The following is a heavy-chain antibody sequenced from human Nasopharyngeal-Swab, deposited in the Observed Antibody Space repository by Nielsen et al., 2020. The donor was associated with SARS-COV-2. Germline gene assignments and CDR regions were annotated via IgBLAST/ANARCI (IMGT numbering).Heavy chain of an antibody. J-gene: IGHJ3*02. Sequence: SETLSLTCTVSGGSISSGDYYWSWIRQPPGKGLEWIGYIYYSGSTYYNPSLKSRVTISVDTSKNQFSLKLSSVTAADTAVYYCARDRAASYRARIVGATTGAFDIWGQGTMVTVSS. D-gene: IGHD1-26*01. CDR3: ARDRAASYRARIVGATTGAFDI. V-gene: IGHV4-30-4*01. CDR1: GGSISSGDYY. CDR2: IYYSGST.